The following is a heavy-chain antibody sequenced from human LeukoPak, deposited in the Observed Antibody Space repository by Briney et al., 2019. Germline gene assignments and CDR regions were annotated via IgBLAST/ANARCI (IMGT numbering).Heavy chain of an antibody. CDR2: IYYSGST. J-gene: IGHJ4*02. Sequence: SETLSLTCTVSGGSVSSGSYYWRWIRQPPGKGLEWIEYIYYSGSTNYNPSLKSRVTISVDTSKNQFSLKLSSVTAADTAVYYCARSLDWFIFDYWGQGTLVTVSS. D-gene: IGHD3-9*01. CDR3: ARSLDWFIFDY. V-gene: IGHV4-61*01. CDR1: GGSVSSGSYY.